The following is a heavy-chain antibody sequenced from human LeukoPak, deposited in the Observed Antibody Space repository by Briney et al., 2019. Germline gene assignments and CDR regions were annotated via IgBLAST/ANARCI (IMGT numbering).Heavy chain of an antibody. CDR1: GFTFSSYS. V-gene: IGHV3-21*01. J-gene: IGHJ3*02. CDR2: ISSSSSYI. D-gene: IGHD3-16*01. Sequence: GGSLRLSCAASGFTFSSYSINWVRQAPGKGLEGVSSISSSSSYIYYADSVKGRFTISRDNAKNSLYLQMNSLRAEDTAVYYCARVFGLARLGAFDIWGQGTMVTVSS. CDR3: ARVFGLARLGAFDI.